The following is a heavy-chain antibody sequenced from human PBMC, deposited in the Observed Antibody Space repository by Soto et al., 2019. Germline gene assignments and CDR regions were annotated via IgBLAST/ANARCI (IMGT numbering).Heavy chain of an antibody. V-gene: IGHV1-69*12. CDR1: GGTFSTYA. D-gene: IGHD2-15*01. CDR2: IIPMFGTS. CDR3: ARGGHCSGNRCSDYNGMDV. Sequence: QVQLVQSGAEVKKPGSSVKVSCKAPGGTFSTYAITWVRQAPGQGLEWMGEIIPMFGTSTFAQNFQGRVTITAHESTNTAYMQLRSQKSEDTAVYFCARGGHCSGNRCSDYNGMDVWGQGTTVTVSS. J-gene: IGHJ6*02.